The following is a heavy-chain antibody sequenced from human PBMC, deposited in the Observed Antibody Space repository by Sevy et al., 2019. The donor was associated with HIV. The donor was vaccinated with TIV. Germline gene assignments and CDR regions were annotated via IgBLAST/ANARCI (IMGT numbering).Heavy chain of an antibody. Sequence: ASVKVSCKASGYTFTGYYMHWVRQAPGQGLEWMGWINPNSGGTNYAQKFQGRVTMTRDTSISTAYMELSRLRSDDTAVYYCARGSSGWYGGTSDFDYWGQGTLVTVSS. CDR2: INPNSGGT. CDR1: GYTFTGYY. D-gene: IGHD6-19*01. J-gene: IGHJ4*02. V-gene: IGHV1-2*02. CDR3: ARGSSGWYGGTSDFDY.